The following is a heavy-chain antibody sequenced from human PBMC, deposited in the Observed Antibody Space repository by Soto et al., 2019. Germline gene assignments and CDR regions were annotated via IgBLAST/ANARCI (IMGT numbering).Heavy chain of an antibody. J-gene: IGHJ5*02. D-gene: IGHD3-10*01. Sequence: ASETLSLTCTVSGGSISSYYWSWIRQPPGKGLERIGYIYYSGSTNYNPSLKSRVTISVDTSKNQFSLKLSSVTAADTAVYYCARARGEVLLWFGDLGYNWFDPWGQGTLVTVSS. CDR2: IYYSGST. CDR1: GGSISSYY. CDR3: ARARGEVLLWFGDLGYNWFDP. V-gene: IGHV4-59*01.